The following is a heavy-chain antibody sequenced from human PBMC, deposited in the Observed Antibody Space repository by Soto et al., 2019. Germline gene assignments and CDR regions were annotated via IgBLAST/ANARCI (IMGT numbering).Heavy chain of an antibody. CDR3: AKGSRITLVRGVIDF. D-gene: IGHD3-10*01. CDR1: GFTFSNYA. CDR2: ITGGAGDT. J-gene: IGHJ4*02. Sequence: GSLRLSCAASGFTFSNYAMTWVRQAPGKGLEWVSAITGGAGDTYYADSVKGRFTISRDNSKNTLYLQMNSLRAEDTALYYCAKGSRITLVRGVIDFWGQGTLVTVSS. V-gene: IGHV3-23*01.